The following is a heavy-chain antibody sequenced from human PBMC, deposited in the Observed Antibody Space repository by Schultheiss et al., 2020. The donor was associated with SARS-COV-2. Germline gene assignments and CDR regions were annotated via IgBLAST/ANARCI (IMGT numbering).Heavy chain of an antibody. J-gene: IGHJ6*02. V-gene: IGHV4-34*01. CDR1: GGSISSYY. CDR2: INHSGST. D-gene: IGHD3-16*02. CDR3: ARGRAVSTFYYYDYSMDV. Sequence: SETLSLTCTVSGGSISSYYWSWIRQPPGKGLEWIGEINHSGSTNYNPSLKSRVTISVDTSKNQLSLKVSSVTAADTAVYYCARGRAVSTFYYYDYSMDVWGQGTTVTVSS.